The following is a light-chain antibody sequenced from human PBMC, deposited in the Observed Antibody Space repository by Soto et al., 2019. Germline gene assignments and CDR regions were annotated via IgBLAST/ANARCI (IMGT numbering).Light chain of an antibody. V-gene: IGLV2-14*03. CDR3: SHYTGSNTYV. CDR1: SSDVGYYNY. Sequence: QSALTQPASVYESPGQSITMSCTGTSSDVGYYNYVSWYQLHPGKAPKLMIYDVSNRPSGISNRFSGSKSGNAASLTISGLQAEDEADYYCSHYTGSNTYVFGPGTKVTVL. CDR2: DVS. J-gene: IGLJ1*01.